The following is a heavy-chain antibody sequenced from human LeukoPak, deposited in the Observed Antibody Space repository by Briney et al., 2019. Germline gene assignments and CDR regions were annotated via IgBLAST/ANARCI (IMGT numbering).Heavy chain of an antibody. J-gene: IGHJ4*02. V-gene: IGHV4-4*07. CDR3: ASGGVAGRWPLDY. Sequence: SQTLSLTCTVSGGSISSYYCSWIRQPAGKGLEWIGRIQISGSTNYNPSLKSRVTMSVDTSKNQFSLKLSSVTAADTAVYYCASGGVAGRWPLDYWGQGTLVTVSS. CDR2: IQISGST. CDR1: GGSISSYY. D-gene: IGHD6-19*01.